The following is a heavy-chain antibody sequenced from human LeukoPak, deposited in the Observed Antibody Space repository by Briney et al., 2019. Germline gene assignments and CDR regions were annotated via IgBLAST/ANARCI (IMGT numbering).Heavy chain of an antibody. Sequence: GGSLRLSCVVSGITLSNYGMSWVRQAPGKGLEWVSVIYSGGGTDYADSVKGRFTISRDNSKNTLYLQMNSLRAEDTAVYYCARAVGVTAIHNAFDIWGQGTMVTVSS. CDR1: GITLSNYG. V-gene: IGHV3-66*02. CDR2: IYSGGGT. CDR3: ARAVGVTAIHNAFDI. D-gene: IGHD2-21*02. J-gene: IGHJ3*02.